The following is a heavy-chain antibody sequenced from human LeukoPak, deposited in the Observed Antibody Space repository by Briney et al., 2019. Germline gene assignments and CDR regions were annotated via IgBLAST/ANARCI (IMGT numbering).Heavy chain of an antibody. D-gene: IGHD2-2*01. V-gene: IGHV4-34*01. J-gene: IGHJ5*02. CDR1: GGSFSGYY. Sequence: SETLSLTCAVYGGSFSGYYWSWIRQPPGKGLEWIGEINHSGSTNYNPSLKSRVTISVDTSKNQFSLKLSSVTAADTAVYYCARVDLYCSRTSCYRKVNWFDPWGQGTLVTVSS. CDR2: INHSGST. CDR3: ARVDLYCSRTSCYRKVNWFDP.